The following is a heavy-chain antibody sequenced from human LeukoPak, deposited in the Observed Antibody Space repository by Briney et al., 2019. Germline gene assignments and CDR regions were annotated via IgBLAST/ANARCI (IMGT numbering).Heavy chain of an antibody. D-gene: IGHD3-9*01. CDR3: ARHETGPYFDY. V-gene: IGHV5-51*01. Sequence: GESLKISCKGSGYIFTTYWIGWVRQMPGKGLECMGIIYPGDSDTRYSPSFQDQVTISADKSFSTAYLQWSSLKASDTAMYYCARHETGPYFDYWGQGTLVTVSS. J-gene: IGHJ4*02. CDR1: GYIFTTYW. CDR2: IYPGDSDT.